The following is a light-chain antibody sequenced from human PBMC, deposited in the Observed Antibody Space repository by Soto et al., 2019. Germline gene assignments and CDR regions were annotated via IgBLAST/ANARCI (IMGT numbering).Light chain of an antibody. V-gene: IGKV3-11*01. CDR2: DVS. CDR3: QHRATWPIT. CDR1: QSVSTY. Sequence: EIVLTQSPATLSLSPGERVTLSCRASQSVSTYLAWYQLKPGQAPRLLIHDVSTRAAGIPARFSGGGSGTDFTLTISSLEPEDFAIYYCQHRATWPITFGQGTRLEI. J-gene: IGKJ5*01.